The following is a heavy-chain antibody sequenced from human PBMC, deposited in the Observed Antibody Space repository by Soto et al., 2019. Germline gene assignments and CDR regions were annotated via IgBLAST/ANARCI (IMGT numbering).Heavy chain of an antibody. CDR2: ISSNGVGT. CDR3: ARRARPDFYYMDV. V-gene: IGHV3-64*01. D-gene: IGHD6-6*01. CDR1: GFTLSGYA. J-gene: IGHJ6*03. Sequence: EVQLAESGGGLAQPGGSLRLSCAASGFTLSGYAMDWVRQAPGKGLEYVSGISSNGVGTYYANSVQGRFTISRDISKNTVYLQMGSLRPEDMAVYYCARRARPDFYYMDVWGKGTTVTVSS.